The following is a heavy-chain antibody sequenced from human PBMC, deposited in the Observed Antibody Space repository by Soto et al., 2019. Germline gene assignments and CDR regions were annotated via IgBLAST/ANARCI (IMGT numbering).Heavy chain of an antibody. D-gene: IGHD2-15*01. J-gene: IGHJ4*02. CDR3: AGGAGGTAGPGDY. CDR1: GYTFTSYA. V-gene: IGHV1-3*01. Sequence: QVQLVQSGAEVKKPGASVKVSCKASGYTFTSYAMHWVRQAPGQRLEWMGWINAGNGNTKYSQKFQGRVTITRDTSATTAYMELSRLRTDDTAVYSGAGGAGGTAGPGDYWGQGTLVTVSS. CDR2: INAGNGNT.